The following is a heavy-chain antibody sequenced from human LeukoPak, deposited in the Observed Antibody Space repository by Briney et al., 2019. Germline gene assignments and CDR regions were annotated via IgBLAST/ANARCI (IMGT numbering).Heavy chain of an antibody. J-gene: IGHJ5*02. D-gene: IGHD6-13*01. CDR2: IYYSGST. V-gene: IGHV4-30-4*01. Sequence: SETLSLNCTVSGGSISSGDYYWSWIRQPPGKGLEWIGYIYYSGSTYYNPSLKSRVTISVDTSKNQFSLKLSSVTAADTAVYYCARDRGGSWTRWFDPWGQGTLVTVSS. CDR1: GGSISSGDYY. CDR3: ARDRGGSWTRWFDP.